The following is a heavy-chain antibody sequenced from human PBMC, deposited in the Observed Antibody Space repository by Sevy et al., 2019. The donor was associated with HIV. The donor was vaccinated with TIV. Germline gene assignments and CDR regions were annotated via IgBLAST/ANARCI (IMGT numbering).Heavy chain of an antibody. D-gene: IGHD6-13*01. CDR2: IRNKADSYTT. J-gene: IGHJ4*02. CDR1: GFTFSDHY. Sequence: GGSLRLSCAASGFTFSDHYMEWVRQAPGKGLEWVGRIRNKADSYTTEYAASVKGRFTISRDDSKNSLCLLMNSLKTEDTAVYYCATHAGIAAAGRVFDYWGQGTLVTVSS. CDR3: ATHAGIAAAGRVFDY. V-gene: IGHV3-72*01.